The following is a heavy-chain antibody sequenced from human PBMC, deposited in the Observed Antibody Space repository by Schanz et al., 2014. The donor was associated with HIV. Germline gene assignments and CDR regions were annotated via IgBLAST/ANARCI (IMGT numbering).Heavy chain of an antibody. CDR2: IVVGSGNT. D-gene: IGHD3-10*01. CDR1: GFTFTSSA. J-gene: IGHJ3*02. Sequence: RLAQSGAEVKKPGTSVKVSCKASGFTFTSSAVQWVRQARGQRLEWIGWIVVGSGNTNYAQKFQERVTITRDMSTSTAYMELSSLRSEDTAVYYCAADSEWFGESPSAFDIWGQGTMVTVSS. CDR3: AADSEWFGESPSAFDI. V-gene: IGHV1-58*01.